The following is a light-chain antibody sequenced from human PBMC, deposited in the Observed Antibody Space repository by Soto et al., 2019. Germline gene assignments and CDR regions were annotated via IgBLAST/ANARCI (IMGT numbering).Light chain of an antibody. J-gene: IGKJ1*01. CDR1: QRVSSN. CDR3: QQYNNWGT. CDR2: GAS. V-gene: IGKV3-15*01. Sequence: EIVMTQSPATLSVSPGERATISCRASQRVSSNLAWYQQKPGQAPRLLIYGASTRATGIPARFSGSGSGTEFTLTISSLQSEDFAVYYCQQYNNWGTFGQGTKVEIK.